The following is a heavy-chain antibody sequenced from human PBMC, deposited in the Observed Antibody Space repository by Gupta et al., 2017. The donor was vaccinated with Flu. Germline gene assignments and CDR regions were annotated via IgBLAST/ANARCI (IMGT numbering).Heavy chain of an antibody. D-gene: IGHD4-23*01. CDR1: GFTFSSYG. V-gene: IGHV3-33*01. Sequence: QVQRAESGGGVVQPGRSLRLSCAASGFTFSSYGLFWVRQAPGKGLEWVANIYQDGTVKYYADSVKGRFTISRDNSKSTLYLQMNSLRAEDTAMYYCARGDYGGNRASYYYFGLDVWVQGTTVTVSS. CDR2: IYQDGTVK. J-gene: IGHJ6*02. CDR3: ARGDYGGNRASYYYFGLDV.